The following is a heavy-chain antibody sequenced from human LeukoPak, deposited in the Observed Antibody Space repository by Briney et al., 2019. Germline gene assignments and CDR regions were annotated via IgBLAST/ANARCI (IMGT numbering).Heavy chain of an antibody. Sequence: GASVKVSCKASGYTFTGYYMHWVRQAPGQGLEWMGWINPNSGGTNYAQKFQGRVTMTRDTSISTAYMELSRLRSDDTAVYYCAKAPPWGIVVVPAALDFDYWGQGTLVTVSS. CDR3: AKAPPWGIVVVPAALDFDY. V-gene: IGHV1-2*02. J-gene: IGHJ4*02. CDR1: GYTFTGYY. D-gene: IGHD2-2*01. CDR2: INPNSGGT.